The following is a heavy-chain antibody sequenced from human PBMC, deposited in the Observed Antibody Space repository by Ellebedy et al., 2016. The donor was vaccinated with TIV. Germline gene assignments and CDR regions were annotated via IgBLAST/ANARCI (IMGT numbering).Heavy chain of an antibody. V-gene: IGHV4-59*01. J-gene: IGHJ4*02. CDR1: GGSISTYY. Sequence: GSLRLSXIVSGGSISTYYWNWIRQSPGRGLEWIGNIHYSGNTNYNPSLKSRVTVSVDTSKNEFSLKLSSVTAADTALYYCARGSSRAWYEFDYWGQGTLVTVSS. CDR2: IHYSGNT. D-gene: IGHD6-19*01. CDR3: ARGSSRAWYEFDY.